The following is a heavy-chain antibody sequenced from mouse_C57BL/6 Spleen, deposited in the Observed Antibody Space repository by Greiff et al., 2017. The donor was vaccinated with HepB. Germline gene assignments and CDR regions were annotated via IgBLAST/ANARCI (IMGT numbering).Heavy chain of an antibody. J-gene: IGHJ2*01. CDR3: ARVQGGFDY. V-gene: IGHV5-4*03. Sequence: EVNVVESGGGLVKPGGSLKLSCAASGFTFSSYAMSWVRQTPEKRLEWVATISDGGSYTYYPDNVKGRFTISRDNAKNNLYLQMSHLKSEDTAMYYCARVQGGFDYWGQGTTLTVSS. CDR2: ISDGGSYT. CDR1: GFTFSSYA.